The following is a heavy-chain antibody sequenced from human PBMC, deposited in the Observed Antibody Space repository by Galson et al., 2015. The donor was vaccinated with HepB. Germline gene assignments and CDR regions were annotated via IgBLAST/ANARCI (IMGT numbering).Heavy chain of an antibody. V-gene: IGHV3-48*01. CDR3: AIDRECSDGSCYRAFDS. D-gene: IGHD2-15*01. J-gene: IGHJ4*02. Sequence: SLRLSCATSGFIFGFYEMNWVRQAPGKGLEWISHIDTTSRTIYYADSVKGRFTISRDNAKNSLYLQMNSLTAEDTAVYYCAIDRECSDGSCYRAFDSWGQGTLVTVSS. CDR2: IDTTSRTI. CDR1: GFIFGFYE.